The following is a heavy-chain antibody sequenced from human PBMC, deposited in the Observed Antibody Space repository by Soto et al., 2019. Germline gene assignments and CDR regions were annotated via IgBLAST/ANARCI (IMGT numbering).Heavy chain of an antibody. Sequence: QVQLVQSGAEVKKPGASGKVSCKASGYTFTSYGISWVRQAPGHGLEWMGWISVYSGNRNYAQKFQGRVTLTTDTATSTANMELRRLRSDDTAVYYCARADEMATTGYYVDYWGQGTLVTVSS. CDR2: ISVYSGNR. J-gene: IGHJ4*02. V-gene: IGHV1-18*04. CDR1: GYTFTSYG. CDR3: ARADEMATTGYYVDY. D-gene: IGHD1-1*01.